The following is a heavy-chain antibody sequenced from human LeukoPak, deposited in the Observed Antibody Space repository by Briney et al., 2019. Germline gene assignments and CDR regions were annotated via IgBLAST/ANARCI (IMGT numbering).Heavy chain of an antibody. D-gene: IGHD6-13*01. Sequence: SETLSLTCTVSGVSSSSSYWSWIRQPPGKGLEWIGYIFYTGDSNHNPSFKSRVSISLDTSKDQFSLKLSSVTAADTAVYYCARQMVIAAAGTGDYYYGMDVWGQGTTVTVSS. V-gene: IGHV4-59*08. J-gene: IGHJ6*02. CDR2: IFYTGDS. CDR3: ARQMVIAAAGTGDYYYGMDV. CDR1: GVSSSSSY.